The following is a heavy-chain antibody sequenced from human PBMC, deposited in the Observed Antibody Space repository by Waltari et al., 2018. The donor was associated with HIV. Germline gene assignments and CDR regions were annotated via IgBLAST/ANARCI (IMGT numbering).Heavy chain of an antibody. CDR1: GYTFTSYD. V-gene: IGHV1-8*01. D-gene: IGHD2-2*01. CDR2: MNPNSGNT. Sequence: QVQLVQSGAEVKKPGASVTVSCKASGYTFTSYDINWVRTAHGQGLEWMGWMNPNSGNTGYAQKFQGRVTMTRNTSISTAYMELSSLRSEDTAVYYCARLGYCSSTSCYYYYYYGMDVWGQGTTVTVSS. J-gene: IGHJ6*02. CDR3: ARLGYCSSTSCYYYYYYGMDV.